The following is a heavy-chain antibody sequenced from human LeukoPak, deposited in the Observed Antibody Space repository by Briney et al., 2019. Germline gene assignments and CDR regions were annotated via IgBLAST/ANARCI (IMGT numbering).Heavy chain of an antibody. J-gene: IGHJ4*02. CDR1: GFTFSSYA. CDR3: ARAPQYYDSSGIHFDY. V-gene: IGHV3-23*01. CDR2: ISGSGGST. Sequence: GGPLRLSCVASGFTFSSYAMSWVRQAPGKGLEWVSAISGSGGSTYYADSVKGRFTISRDNSKNTLYLQMNSLRAEDTAVYYCARAPQYYDSSGIHFDYWGQGTLVTVSS. D-gene: IGHD3-22*01.